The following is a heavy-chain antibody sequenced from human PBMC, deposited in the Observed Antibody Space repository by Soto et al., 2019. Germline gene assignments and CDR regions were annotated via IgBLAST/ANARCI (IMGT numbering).Heavy chain of an antibody. CDR3: AKGESKGYSSGWFNFDY. V-gene: IGHV3-30*18. CDR2: ISYDGSNK. CDR1: GFTFSSYG. J-gene: IGHJ4*02. D-gene: IGHD6-19*01. Sequence: QVQLVESGGGVVQPGRSLRLSCAASGFTFSSYGMHWVRQAPGKGLERVAVISYDGSNKYYAASVKGRFTISRDNSKNTLYLQMNSLRGEDTAVYYCAKGESKGYSSGWFNFDYWGQGTLVTVSS.